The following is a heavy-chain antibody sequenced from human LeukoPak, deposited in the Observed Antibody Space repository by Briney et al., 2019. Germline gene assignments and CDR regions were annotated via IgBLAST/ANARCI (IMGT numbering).Heavy chain of an antibody. CDR1: GGTFNNFP. Sequence: SVKVSCKSSGGTFNNFPISWVRQAPGQGLEWMGRIITILPTSNYAQKFQGRVTITADETTSTAYMELSSLRSEDTAIYYCARDYVDWEHPEAALNIWGQGTLVTVSS. J-gene: IGHJ3*02. D-gene: IGHD3-9*01. V-gene: IGHV1-69*11. CDR3: ARDYVDWEHPEAALNI. CDR2: IITILPTS.